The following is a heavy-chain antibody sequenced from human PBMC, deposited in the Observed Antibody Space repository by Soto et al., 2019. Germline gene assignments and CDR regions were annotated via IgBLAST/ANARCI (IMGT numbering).Heavy chain of an antibody. CDR3: ARVRDFWSGYRNDY. D-gene: IGHD3-3*01. CDR1: GYTFTGYG. Sequence: ASVKVSCKASGYTFTGYGISWVRQAPGQGLEWMGWISAYNGNTNYAQKLQGRVTMTTDTSTSTAYMELRSLRSDDTAVYYCARVRDFWSGYRNDYWGQGTLVTVSS. V-gene: IGHV1-18*04. CDR2: ISAYNGNT. J-gene: IGHJ4*02.